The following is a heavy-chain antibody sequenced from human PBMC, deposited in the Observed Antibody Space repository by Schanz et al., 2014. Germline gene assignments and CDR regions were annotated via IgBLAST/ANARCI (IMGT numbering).Heavy chain of an antibody. CDR3: AKVWGSDYFYPFDY. D-gene: IGHD3-22*01. Sequence: LESGGTLVQPGGSLRLSCAGSELTLSTHAMTWVRQAPGKGLEWVSTVTTGGGAFYADSVKGRFTISRDNSKNTLYLQMSSLRAEDTAVYYCAKVWGSDYFYPFDYWGQGTLVTVSS. V-gene: IGHV3-23*01. CDR1: ELTLSTHA. CDR2: VTTGGGA. J-gene: IGHJ4*02.